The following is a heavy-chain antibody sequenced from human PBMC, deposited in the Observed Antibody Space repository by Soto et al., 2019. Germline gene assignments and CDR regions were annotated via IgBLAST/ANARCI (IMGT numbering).Heavy chain of an antibody. CDR1: GYTFTSYG. CDR2: ISAYNGNT. D-gene: IGHD3-16*02. J-gene: IGHJ5*02. V-gene: IGHV1-18*01. CDR3: ARGSIHLGELSYNWFDP. Sequence: GASVKVSCKASGYTFTSYGISWVRQAPGQGLEWMGWISAYNGNTNYAQKLQGRVTMTTDTSTSTAYMELRSLRSDDTAVYYCARGSIHLGELSYNWFDPWGQRTLVTVSS.